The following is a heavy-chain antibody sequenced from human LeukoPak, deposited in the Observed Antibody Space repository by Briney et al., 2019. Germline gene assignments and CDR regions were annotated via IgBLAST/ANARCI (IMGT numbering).Heavy chain of an antibody. Sequence: PGGSLRLSCAASGFTFSSYAMSWVRQAPGKGLEWVSAISGSGGSTYYADSVKGRFTISRDNSKNTLYLQMNSLRAEDTAVYYCAKGDLDFITMIVIPFDYWGQGTLVTVSS. V-gene: IGHV3-23*01. D-gene: IGHD3-22*01. J-gene: IGHJ4*02. CDR2: ISGSGGST. CDR1: GFTFSSYA. CDR3: AKGDLDFITMIVIPFDY.